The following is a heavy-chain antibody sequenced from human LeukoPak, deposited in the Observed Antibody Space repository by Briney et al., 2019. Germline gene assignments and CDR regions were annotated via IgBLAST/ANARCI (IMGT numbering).Heavy chain of an antibody. D-gene: IGHD6-19*01. V-gene: IGHV5-51*01. J-gene: IGHJ4*02. CDR3: VRLDSSGWYYFDS. CDR2: IYPGDSDT. Sequence: GESLKISCKGSGYSFTTYWIGWVRQMPGKGLESLGIIYPGDSDTKYNPSFQGQVTISADKSISTAYLRWSSLKTSGTAMYYCVRLDSSGWYYFDSWGQGTLVTVSS. CDR1: GYSFTTYW.